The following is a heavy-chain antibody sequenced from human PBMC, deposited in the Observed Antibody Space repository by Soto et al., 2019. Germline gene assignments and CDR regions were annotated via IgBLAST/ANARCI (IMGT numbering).Heavy chain of an antibody. V-gene: IGHV4-31*03. CDR3: ARLKFSTSWTFYGMDV. CDR1: GGSISSGGYY. D-gene: IGHD2-2*01. J-gene: IGHJ6*02. Sequence: PSETLSLTCTVSGGSISSGGYYWSWIRQHPGKGLEWIGYIYYSGSTYYNPSLKSRVTISVDTSKNQFSLKLSSVTAADTAVYYCARLKFSTSWTFYGMDVWGQGTTVTVSS. CDR2: IYYSGST.